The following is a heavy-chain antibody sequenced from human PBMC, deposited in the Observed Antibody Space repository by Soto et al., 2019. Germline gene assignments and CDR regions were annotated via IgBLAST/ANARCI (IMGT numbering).Heavy chain of an antibody. CDR3: ARGNPFTYAGFAV. V-gene: IGHV1-8*01. D-gene: IGHD3-10*01. J-gene: IGHJ6*02. Sequence: QAHLEQSGAELKRPGASVKVSCKASGYTFSDFDINWLRQPSGQGPEWMGWMNAKSGDTFFPQRFRGKFNMPWDTSLSTAYLEVGSLTSHDTAIDYFARGNPFTYAGFAVWGQGTTVAVSS. CDR2: MNAKSGDT. CDR1: GYTFSDFD.